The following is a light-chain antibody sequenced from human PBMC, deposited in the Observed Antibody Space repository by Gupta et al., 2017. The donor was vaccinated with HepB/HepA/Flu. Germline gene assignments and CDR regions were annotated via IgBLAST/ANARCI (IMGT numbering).Light chain of an antibody. J-gene: IGKJ1*01. V-gene: IGKV1-39*01. CDR2: AAS. CDR3: LQTYGGSRT. Sequence: DIQVTQSPSSLSASVGDRITITCRASHSMSNFLSWYQQKPGKAPNLLIYAASRLHGGVPSRFSGSGSGTDFALTISMLQPEDYATYCCLQTYGGSRTFGQGTKVEIK. CDR1: HSMSNF.